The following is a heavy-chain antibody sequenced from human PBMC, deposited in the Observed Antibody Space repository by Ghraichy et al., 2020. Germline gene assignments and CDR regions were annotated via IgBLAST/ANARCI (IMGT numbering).Heavy chain of an antibody. V-gene: IGHV1-18*01. J-gene: IGHJ3*02. CDR1: GYTFTSYG. D-gene: IGHD3-10*01. CDR3: ARRGILWFGEVGAFDI. Sequence: ASVKVSCKASGYTFTSYGISWVRQAPGQGLEWMGWISAYNGNTNYAQKLQGRVTMTTDTSTSTAYMELRSLRSDDTAVYYCARRGILWFGEVGAFDIWGQGTMVTVSS. CDR2: ISAYNGNT.